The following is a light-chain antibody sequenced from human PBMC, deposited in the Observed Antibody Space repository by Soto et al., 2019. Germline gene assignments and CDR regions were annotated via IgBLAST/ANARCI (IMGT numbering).Light chain of an antibody. CDR3: QQCYSIPYT. V-gene: IGKV4-1*01. Sequence: DIVMTQSPDSLAVSLGERATINCKSSQRVLYSSNNKNYLAWYQQKPGQPPKLLIYWASTRESGVPDRFSGRGSGTDFTLTISSLQAEDVAVYYCQQCYSIPYTFGQGTKLEIK. J-gene: IGKJ2*01. CDR1: QRVLYSSNNKNY. CDR2: WAS.